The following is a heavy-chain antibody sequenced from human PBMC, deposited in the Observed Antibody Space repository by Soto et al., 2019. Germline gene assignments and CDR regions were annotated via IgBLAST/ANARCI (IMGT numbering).Heavy chain of an antibody. V-gene: IGHV4-59*01. CDR1: GGSISSYY. CDR2: IYYSGST. Sequence: SETLSLTCTVSGGSISSYYWRWIRQPPGKGLEWIGYIYYSGSTNYNPSLKSRVTISVDTSKNQFSLKLSSVTAADTAVYYCARAGGYFGAVTTRVMDVWGKGTTVTVSS. J-gene: IGHJ6*03. CDR3: ARAGGYFGAVTTRVMDV. D-gene: IGHD3-3*01.